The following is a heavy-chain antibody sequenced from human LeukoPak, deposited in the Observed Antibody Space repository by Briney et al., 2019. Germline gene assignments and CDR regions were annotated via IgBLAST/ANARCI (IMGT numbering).Heavy chain of an antibody. D-gene: IGHD3-10*01. CDR3: AKDLNWITMVRGSLDY. J-gene: IGHJ4*02. Sequence: GRSLRLSCAASGFTFSSYGMHWVRQAPGKGLGWVAVISYDGSNKYYADSVKGRFTISRDNSKNTLYLQMNSLRAEDTAVYYCAKDLNWITMVRGSLDYWGQGTLVTVSS. CDR2: ISYDGSNK. CDR1: GFTFSSYG. V-gene: IGHV3-30*18.